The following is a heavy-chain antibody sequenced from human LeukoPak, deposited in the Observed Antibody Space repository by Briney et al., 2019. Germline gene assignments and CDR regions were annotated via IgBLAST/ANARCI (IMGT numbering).Heavy chain of an antibody. J-gene: IGHJ4*02. CDR2: INVNRGGT. V-gene: IGHV1-2*02. CDR1: GYTFTDYY. CDR3: TRIFCNSTSCYHFDH. Sequence: ASVKASCKASGYTFTDYYMHWVRQAPGQGLGWMGWINVNRGGTNYAQKFRDRVTMTRDTSISTAYMELSRLRSDDTAAYFCTRIFCNSTSCYHFDHWGQGTLVTVSS. D-gene: IGHD2-2*01.